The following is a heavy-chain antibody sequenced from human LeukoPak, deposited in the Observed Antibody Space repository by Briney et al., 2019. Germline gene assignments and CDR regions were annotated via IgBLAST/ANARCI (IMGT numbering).Heavy chain of an antibody. CDR3: ARDTAMALFDY. CDR1: GFTFSSYA. CDR2: ISYDGSNK. V-gene: IGHV3-30-3*01. J-gene: IGHJ4*02. Sequence: GGSLRLSCAASGFTFSSYAMHWVRQAPGKGLEWVAVISYDGSNKYYADSVKGRFTISRDNSKNTLYLQMNSLRAEDTAVYYCARDTAMALFDYWGQETLVTVSS. D-gene: IGHD5-18*01.